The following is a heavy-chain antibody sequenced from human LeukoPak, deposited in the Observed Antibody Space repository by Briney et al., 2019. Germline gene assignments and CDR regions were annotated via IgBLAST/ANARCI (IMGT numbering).Heavy chain of an antibody. Sequence: SETLSLTCTVSGGSITSYYWSWIRQPAGKGLEWIGRIYTSGSTNYNPSLKSRVTMSVDTSKNQFSLKLSSVTAADTAVYYCATGGPPDYYDSPSDWGQGTLVTVSS. D-gene: IGHD3-22*01. V-gene: IGHV4-4*07. J-gene: IGHJ4*02. CDR1: GGSITSYY. CDR2: IYTSGST. CDR3: ATGGPPDYYDSPSD.